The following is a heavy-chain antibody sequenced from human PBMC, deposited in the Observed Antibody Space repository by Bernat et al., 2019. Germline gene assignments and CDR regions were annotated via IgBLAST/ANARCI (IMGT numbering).Heavy chain of an antibody. CDR2: IWYDGSNK. D-gene: IGHD6-19*01. V-gene: IGHV3-33*01. CDR3: ARGVGAGQGDYFDY. Sequence: QVQLVESGGGLVKPGGSLRLSCAASGFTFSSYGMHWVRQAPGKGLEWVAVIWYDGSNKYYADSVKGRFTISRDNSKNTLYLQMNSLRAEDTAVYYCARGVGAGQGDYFDYWGQGTLVTVSS. J-gene: IGHJ4*02. CDR1: GFTFSSYG.